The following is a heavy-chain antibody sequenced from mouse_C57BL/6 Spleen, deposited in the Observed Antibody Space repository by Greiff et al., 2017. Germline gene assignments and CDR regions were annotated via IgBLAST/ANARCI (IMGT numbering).Heavy chain of an antibody. J-gene: IGHJ3*01. V-gene: IGHV1-9*01. D-gene: IGHD1-1*01. Sequence: QVQLQQSGAELMKPGASVKLSCKATGYTFTGYWIEWVKQRPGHGLEWIGEILPGSGSTTYNEKFKGKATFTADTSSNTAYMQRSSLTTEDSAIYYCARPYYGSSYVWFAYWGQGTLVTVSA. CDR1: GYTFTGYW. CDR3: ARPYYGSSYVWFAY. CDR2: ILPGSGST.